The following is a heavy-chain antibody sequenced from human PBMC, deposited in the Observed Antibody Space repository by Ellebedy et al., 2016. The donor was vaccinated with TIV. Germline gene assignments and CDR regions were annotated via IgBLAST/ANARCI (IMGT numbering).Heavy chain of an antibody. V-gene: IGHV3-64D*06. CDR3: VKGGSGSYHYYYGMDV. CDR2: IRSNGGST. CDR1: GFTFSSYA. Sequence: PGGSLRLSCSASGFTFSSYAMHWVRQAPGKGLEYVSAIRSNGGSTYYADSVKGRFTISRDNSKNTLYLQMSSLRAEDTAVYYCVKGGSGSYHYYYGMDVWGQGTTVTVSS. J-gene: IGHJ6*02. D-gene: IGHD3-10*01.